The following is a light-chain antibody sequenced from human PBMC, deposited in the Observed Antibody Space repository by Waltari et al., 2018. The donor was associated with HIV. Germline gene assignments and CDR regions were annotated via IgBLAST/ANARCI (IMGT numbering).Light chain of an antibody. CDR3: CSYAGTQNFFL. J-gene: IGLJ1*01. V-gene: IGLV2-23*02. CDR1: SGNIGQYNL. Sequence: QSALTQEASVSGSLGLSITTSCNGTSGNIGQYNLVSWYQQHPGKAPQLLIYEVTKRPSGISSRFSGSKSDTTASLTISGLQAEDEADYFCCSYAGTQNFFLFGSGT. CDR2: EVT.